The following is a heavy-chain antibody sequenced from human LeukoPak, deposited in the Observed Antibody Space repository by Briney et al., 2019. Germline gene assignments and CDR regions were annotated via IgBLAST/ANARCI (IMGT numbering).Heavy chain of an antibody. D-gene: IGHD6-6*01. CDR1: GFTFSTYA. V-gene: IGHV3-23*01. CDR3: AKDDVAAFATGYMDV. CDR2: ISGSGGGT. J-gene: IGHJ6*03. Sequence: GGSLRLSCAASGFTFSTYAMSWVRQAPGKGLEWVSTISGSGGGTYFADSVKGRFTISRDNSKNTLYLQMNNLRAEDTAVYYCAKDDVAAFATGYMDVWGKGTTVTVSS.